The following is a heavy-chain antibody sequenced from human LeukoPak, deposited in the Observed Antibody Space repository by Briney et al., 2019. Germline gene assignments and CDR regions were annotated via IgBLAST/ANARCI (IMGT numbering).Heavy chain of an antibody. CDR3: AKDRAAMGDFDY. CDR1: GFTFNSYA. Sequence: QPGGSLRLSCAASGFTFNSYALTWVRQAPGKGLESVSTISGSGRSTFYAGSVKGRFTISRDNSKNTLCLQMNSLRAEDTAVYYCAKDRAAMGDFDYWGQGTLVTVSS. J-gene: IGHJ4*02. CDR2: ISGSGRST. V-gene: IGHV3-23*01. D-gene: IGHD5-18*01.